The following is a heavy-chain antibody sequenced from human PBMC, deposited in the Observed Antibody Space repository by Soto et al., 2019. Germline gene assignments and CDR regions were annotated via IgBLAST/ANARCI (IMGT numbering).Heavy chain of an antibody. Sequence: QVQLQQWGAGLLKPSETLSLTCVVYGGSFSSYYWSWIRQPPGKGLEWIGEIKHSGRTSYNQSLKSRVTISINTSTNQFSLNMSSVTAAHTAVYYCARVLLRRREGDHWGQGTLVTVSS. V-gene: IGHV4-34*01. CDR1: GGSFSSYY. D-gene: IGHD3-16*01. CDR2: IKHSGRT. CDR3: ARVLLRRREGDH. J-gene: IGHJ4*02.